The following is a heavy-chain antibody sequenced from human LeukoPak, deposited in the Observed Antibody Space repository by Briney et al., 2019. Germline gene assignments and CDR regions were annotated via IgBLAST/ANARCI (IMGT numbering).Heavy chain of an antibody. CDR2: IKRRSDGGTP. CDR3: TTDTRRIDTFA. Sequence: MSGGSLRLSCAASGFTFTNAWMNWVRQAPGKGLEWVGRIKRRSDGGTPDYAAPVQGRFTISRDESQNTLYLQMNSLKTGGTAVYYCTTDTRRIDTFAWGQGTLVTVAA. J-gene: IGHJ4*02. V-gene: IGHV3-15*07. D-gene: IGHD2-2*01. CDR1: GFTFTNAW.